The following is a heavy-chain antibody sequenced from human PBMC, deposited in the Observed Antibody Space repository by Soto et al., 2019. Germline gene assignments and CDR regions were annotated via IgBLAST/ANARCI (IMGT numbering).Heavy chain of an antibody. CDR2: ISANNDNT. V-gene: IGHV1-18*01. CDR3: VRYVPWLDS. J-gene: IGHJ5*01. Sequence: QVQLVQSGAEVKKPGASVKVSCKASGYTFTSYTVSWVRQAPGQGLEWIGWISANNDNTDFAQKFQGRVALTTDRSTSTVYMDLRSLQSDDTAVYYCVRYVPWLDSWGQGTLVTVSS. CDR1: GYTFTSYT. D-gene: IGHD3-10*02.